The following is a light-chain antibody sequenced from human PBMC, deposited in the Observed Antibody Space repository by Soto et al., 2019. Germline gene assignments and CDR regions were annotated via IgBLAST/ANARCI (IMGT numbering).Light chain of an antibody. CDR3: QQYTNWPPSWT. V-gene: IGKV3-15*01. J-gene: IGKJ1*01. CDR2: GAS. CDR1: QSVSSN. Sequence: EIVMTQSPAALSVSPGERATLSCRASQSVSSNLAWYQQKPGQAPRLLIYGASTRATGIPARFSGSGSGTEFTLTICILQSDDFAVYYCQQYTNWPPSWTFGQGTKVEIK.